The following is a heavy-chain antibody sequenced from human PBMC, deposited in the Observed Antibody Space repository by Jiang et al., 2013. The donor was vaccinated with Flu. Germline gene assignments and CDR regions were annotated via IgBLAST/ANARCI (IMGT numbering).Heavy chain of an antibody. CDR1: GGSFSGYY. Sequence: LLKPSETLSLTCAVYGGSFSGYYWSWIRQPPGKGLEWIGEINHSGSTNYNPSLKSRVTISVDTAKNQFSLKLSSVTAADTAVYYCARLRPGSGSYQIPPIWGQGTMVTVSS. V-gene: IGHV4-34*01. CDR3: ARLRPGSGSYQIPPI. J-gene: IGHJ3*02. D-gene: IGHD3-10*01. CDR2: INHSGST.